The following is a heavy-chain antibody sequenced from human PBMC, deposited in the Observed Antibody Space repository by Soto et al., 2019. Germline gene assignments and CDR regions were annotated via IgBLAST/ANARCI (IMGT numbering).Heavy chain of an antibody. V-gene: IGHV3-23*01. CDR1: GFTFTTYA. D-gene: IGHD4-17*01. Sequence: GSLRLSCAASGFTFTTYAMSWVRQVPDKGLEWVSTISGSGGRTYYADSVEGRFTISRDNPKNTLYLQMNSLRAEDTAVYYCAKATYGDYNYYGMAVWGQGTTVTVSS. J-gene: IGHJ6*02. CDR2: ISGSGGRT. CDR3: AKATYGDYNYYGMAV.